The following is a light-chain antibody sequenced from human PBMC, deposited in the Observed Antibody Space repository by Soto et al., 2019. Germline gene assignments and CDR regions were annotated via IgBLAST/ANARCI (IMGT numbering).Light chain of an antibody. V-gene: IGKV3-20*01. CDR1: QSVCRNC. CDR3: QHYGTTPWT. Sequence: ETVLTQSPGTLSLSPGEGATLSCRASQSVCRNCLAWYQQKPGQAPRLLIFGASSRATGIPDRFSGSGSGTDFTLTISRLEPEDFAVYYCQHYGTTPWTFDQGTKVEIK. CDR2: GAS. J-gene: IGKJ1*01.